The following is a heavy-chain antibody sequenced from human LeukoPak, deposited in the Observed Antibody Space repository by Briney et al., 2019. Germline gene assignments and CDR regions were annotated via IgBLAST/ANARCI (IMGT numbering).Heavy chain of an antibody. CDR3: ARDLKSSSWDPNDAFDI. Sequence: SETLSLTCTVSGGSISSYYWSWIRQPPGKGLEWIGYIYYSGSTNYNPSLKSRVTISVDTSKNQFSLKLSSVTAADTAVYYCARDLKSSSWDPNDAFDIWGQGTMVTVSS. V-gene: IGHV4-59*01. CDR2: IYYSGST. D-gene: IGHD6-13*01. CDR1: GGSISSYY. J-gene: IGHJ3*02.